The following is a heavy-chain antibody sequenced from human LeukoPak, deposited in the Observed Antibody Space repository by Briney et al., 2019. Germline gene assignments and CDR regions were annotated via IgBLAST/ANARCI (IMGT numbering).Heavy chain of an antibody. J-gene: IGHJ4*02. V-gene: IGHV1-18*01. CDR2: ISGYNGNT. D-gene: IGHD6-13*01. CDR1: GYTFSSYG. Sequence: GASVKVSCKTSGYTFSSYGITWVRQAPGQGLEWMGWISGYNGNTNYAQKFQGRVTMTTDTSTSTAYMELRSPRSDDTAVYYCARDGYSSSWPYYFDYWGQGTLVTVSS. CDR3: ARDGYSSSWPYYFDY.